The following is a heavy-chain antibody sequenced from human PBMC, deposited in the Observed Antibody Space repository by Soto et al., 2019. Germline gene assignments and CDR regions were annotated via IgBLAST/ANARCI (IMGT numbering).Heavy chain of an antibody. CDR2: INAGNGNT. V-gene: IGHV1-3*01. CDR1: GYTFTSYA. J-gene: IGHJ4*02. Sequence: QVQLVQSGAEVKKPGASVKVSCKASGYTFTSYAMHWVRQAPGQRLEWMGWINAGNGNTKYSQKFQGRVTITRDTXASTAYMELSSLRSEDTAVYYCAREDDVRYYFDYWGQGTLVTVSS. D-gene: IGHD1-1*01. CDR3: AREDDVRYYFDY.